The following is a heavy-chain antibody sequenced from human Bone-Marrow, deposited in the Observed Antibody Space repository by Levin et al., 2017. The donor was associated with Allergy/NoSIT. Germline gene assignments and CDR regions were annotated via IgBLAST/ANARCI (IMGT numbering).Heavy chain of an antibody. Sequence: ASVKVSCAASGFTFSSYSMNWVRQAPGKGLEWVSSISSSSSYIYYADSVKGRFTISRDNAKNSLYLQMNSLRAEDTAVYYCARERGSVYDFWSGYQEVDYYYMDVWGKGTTVTVSS. D-gene: IGHD3-3*01. J-gene: IGHJ6*03. V-gene: IGHV3-21*01. CDR2: ISSSSSYI. CDR1: GFTFSSYS. CDR3: ARERGSVYDFWSGYQEVDYYYMDV.